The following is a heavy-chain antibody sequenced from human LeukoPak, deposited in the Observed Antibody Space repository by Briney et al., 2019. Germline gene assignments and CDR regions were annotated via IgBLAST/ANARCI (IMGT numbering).Heavy chain of an antibody. CDR1: GYTFTSYY. CDR2: INPSGGST. V-gene: IGHV1-46*01. J-gene: IGHJ2*01. D-gene: IGHD2-21*02. CDR3: ARDRGSKRVAYCGGDCYIGYFDL. Sequence: ASVKVSCKASGYTFTSYYMHWVRQAPGQGLEWMGIINPSGGSTSYAQKFQGRVTMTRDTSTSTVYMELSSMRSEDTAVYYCARDRGSKRVAYCGGDCYIGYFDLWGRGTLVTVSS.